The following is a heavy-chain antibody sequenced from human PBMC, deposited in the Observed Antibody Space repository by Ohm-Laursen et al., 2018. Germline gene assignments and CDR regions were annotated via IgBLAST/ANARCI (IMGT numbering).Heavy chain of an antibody. V-gene: IGHV4-59*01. CDR3: ARGGGDYDFWNGYYRYLAFDI. Sequence: SETLSLTCTVSGGSISSYYWSWIRQPPGKGLEWIGYIYYSGSTNYNPSLKSRVTISVDTSKYQFSLKLSSVTAADTAVYYCARGGGDYDFWNGYYRYLAFDIWGQGTMVTVSS. J-gene: IGHJ3*02. CDR2: IYYSGST. CDR1: GGSISSYY. D-gene: IGHD3-3*01.